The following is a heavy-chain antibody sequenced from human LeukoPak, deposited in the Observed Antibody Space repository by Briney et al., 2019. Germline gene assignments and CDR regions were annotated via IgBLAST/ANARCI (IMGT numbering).Heavy chain of an antibody. Sequence: PGGSLRLSCAASGFTFSSYAMSWVRQAPGKGLEWVAVIWYDGSNKYYADSVKGRFTISRDNSKNTLYLQMNSLRAEDTAVYYCAKGFVSTEAFDIWGQGTMVTVSS. V-gene: IGHV3-33*06. J-gene: IGHJ3*02. CDR3: AKGFVSTEAFDI. D-gene: IGHD3-10*01. CDR1: GFTFSSYA. CDR2: IWYDGSNK.